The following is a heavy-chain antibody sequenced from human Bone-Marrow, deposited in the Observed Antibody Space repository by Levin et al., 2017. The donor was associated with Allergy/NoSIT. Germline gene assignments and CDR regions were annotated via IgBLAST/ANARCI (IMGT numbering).Heavy chain of an antibody. Sequence: GGSLRLSCAASGFTFDDYGMSWVRQAPGKGLEWVSGINWNGGSTGYADSVKGRFTISRDNAKNSLYLQMNSLRAEDTALYHCARDRSENYDYGMDGWGQGTTVTVSS. D-gene: IGHD1-14*01. CDR1: GFTFDDYG. J-gene: IGHJ6*02. CDR2: INWNGGST. CDR3: ARDRSENYDYGMDG. V-gene: IGHV3-20*01.